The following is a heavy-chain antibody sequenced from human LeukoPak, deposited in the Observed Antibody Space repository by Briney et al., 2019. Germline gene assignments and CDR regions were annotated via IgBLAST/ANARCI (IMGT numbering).Heavy chain of an antibody. V-gene: IGHV3-30*04. CDR3: ARXTWPLDY. J-gene: IGHJ4*02. Sequence: GGSLRLSCAASGFTFSSYAMHWVRQAPGKGLEWVAVISYDGSNKYYADSVKGRFTISRDNSKNTLYLQMNSLRAEDTAVYYCARXTWPLDYWGQGTXVTVSS. CDR1: GFTFSSYA. D-gene: IGHD1/OR15-1a*01. CDR2: ISYDGSNK.